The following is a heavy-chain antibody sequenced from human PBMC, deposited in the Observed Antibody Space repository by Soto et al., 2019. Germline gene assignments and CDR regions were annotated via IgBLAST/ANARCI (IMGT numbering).Heavy chain of an antibody. CDR1: GFTFSNYW. CDR2: ISSSSSTI. D-gene: IGHD3-22*01. CDR3: ARGAYYYDSSGLSY. Sequence: PGGSLRLSCASSGFTFSNYWMNWARQAPGKGLEWVSYISSSSSTIYYADSVKGRFTISRDNAKNSLYLQMNSLRAEDTAVYYCARGAYYYDSSGLSYWGQGTLVTVSS. J-gene: IGHJ4*02. V-gene: IGHV3-48*01.